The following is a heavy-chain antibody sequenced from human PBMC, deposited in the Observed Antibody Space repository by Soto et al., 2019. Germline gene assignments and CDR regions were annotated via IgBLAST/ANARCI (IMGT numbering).Heavy chain of an antibody. J-gene: IGHJ4*02. CDR2: IKSKTDGGTT. Sequence: GGSLRLSCAASGFTFSNAWMNWVRQAPGKGLEWVGRIKSKTDGGTTDYAAPVKGRFTISRDDSKNTLYLQMNSLKTEDTAVYYCTTGSYCSSTSCYAGFDYWGQGTLVTVSS. V-gene: IGHV3-15*07. CDR1: GFTFSNAW. D-gene: IGHD2-2*01. CDR3: TTGSYCSSTSCYAGFDY.